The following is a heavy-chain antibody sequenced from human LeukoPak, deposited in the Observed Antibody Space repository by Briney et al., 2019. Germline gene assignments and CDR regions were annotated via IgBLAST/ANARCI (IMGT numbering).Heavy chain of an antibody. CDR2: ISGSGGTT. D-gene: IGHD5-18*01. J-gene: IGHJ4*02. CDR1: GFTFSSYA. Sequence: GGSLRLSCAASGFTFSSYAMSWVRLAPGKGLEWVSAISGSGGTTYYADSVKGRFTISRDNSRNTLYLQMNTLRAEDTAVYYCAKDLANGYSNDYWGQGTLVTVSS. V-gene: IGHV3-23*01. CDR3: AKDLANGYSNDY.